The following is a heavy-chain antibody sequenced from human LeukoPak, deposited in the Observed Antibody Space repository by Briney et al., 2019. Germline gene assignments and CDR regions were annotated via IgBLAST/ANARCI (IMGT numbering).Heavy chain of an antibody. CDR3: ARGSLGGSYQYYFDY. CDR1: GGSFSGYY. Sequence: SETLSLTCAVYGGSFSGYYWSWIRQPPGKGLEWIGEINHSGSTNYNPSLKSRVTISVGTPKNQFSLKLSSVTAADTAVYYCARGSLGGSYQYYFDYWGQGTLVTVSS. J-gene: IGHJ4*02. V-gene: IGHV4-34*01. CDR2: INHSGST. D-gene: IGHD1-26*01.